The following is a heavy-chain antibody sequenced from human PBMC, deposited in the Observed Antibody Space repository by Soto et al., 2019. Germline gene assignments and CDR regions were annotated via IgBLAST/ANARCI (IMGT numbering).Heavy chain of an antibody. Sequence: QVQLVESGGGLVKPGGSLRLSCAASGLTFSDHYMTWIRQAPGKGLEWISYISSSAGTIYYADSVKGRFTISRDNAKNSLYLQMTNLRAEDTAVYYCARAPYFGSGNYYYDALDVWGQGTTVTVSS. CDR1: GLTFSDHY. D-gene: IGHD3-10*01. CDR2: ISSSAGTI. V-gene: IGHV3-11*01. J-gene: IGHJ6*02. CDR3: ARAPYFGSGNYYYDALDV.